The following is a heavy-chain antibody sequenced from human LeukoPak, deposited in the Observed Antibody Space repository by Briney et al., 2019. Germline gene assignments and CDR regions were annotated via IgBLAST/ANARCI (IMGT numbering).Heavy chain of an antibody. D-gene: IGHD1-14*01. J-gene: IGHJ4*02. V-gene: IGHV3-49*04. CDR1: GFIFRNAW. Sequence: GGSLRLSCAASGFIFRNAWMSWVRQAPGKGLEWVGFIRSKAYGGTTEYAASVKGRFTISRDDSKSIAYLQMNSLKTEDTAVYYCTREGPITGYASLDYWGQGTLVTVSS. CDR2: IRSKAYGGTT. CDR3: TREGPITGYASLDY.